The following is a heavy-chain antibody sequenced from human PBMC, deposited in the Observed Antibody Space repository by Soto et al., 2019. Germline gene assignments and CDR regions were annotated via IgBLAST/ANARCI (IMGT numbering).Heavy chain of an antibody. CDR3: AKDSRYYDSSGYDAFDI. Sequence: GGSLRLSCAASGFTFSSYGMHWVHQAPGKGLEWVAVISYDGSNKYYADSVKGRFTISRDNSKNTLYLQMNSLRAEDTAVYYCAKDSRYYDSSGYDAFDIWGQGTMVTVSS. J-gene: IGHJ3*02. CDR1: GFTFSSYG. CDR2: ISYDGSNK. V-gene: IGHV3-30*18. D-gene: IGHD3-22*01.